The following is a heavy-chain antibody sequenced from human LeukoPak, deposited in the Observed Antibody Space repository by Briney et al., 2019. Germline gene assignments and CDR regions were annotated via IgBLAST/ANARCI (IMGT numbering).Heavy chain of an antibody. CDR1: GYTFTSYG. Sequence: ASVKVSCKASGYTFTSYGISWVRQAPGQGLEWMGWISAYNGNTNYAQKFQGRVTITADKSTSTAYMELSSLRSEDTAVYYCASMGSSFGWFDPWGQGTLVTVSS. D-gene: IGHD2-15*01. CDR3: ASMGSSFGWFDP. V-gene: IGHV1-18*01. CDR2: ISAYNGNT. J-gene: IGHJ5*02.